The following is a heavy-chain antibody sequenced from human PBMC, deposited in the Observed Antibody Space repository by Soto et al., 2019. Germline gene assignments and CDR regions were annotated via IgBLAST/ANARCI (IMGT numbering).Heavy chain of an antibody. CDR3: AKDALIGCSGGSCYSVY. Sequence: EVQLLESGGGLVQPGGSLRLSCAASGFTFSSYAMSWVRQAPGKGLEWVSAISGSGGSTYYADSVKGRFTISRDNSKNPRYLQMNSLRAEDTAVYYCAKDALIGCSGGSCYSVYWGQGTLVTVSS. CDR2: ISGSGGST. D-gene: IGHD2-15*01. V-gene: IGHV3-23*01. CDR1: GFTFSSYA. J-gene: IGHJ4*02.